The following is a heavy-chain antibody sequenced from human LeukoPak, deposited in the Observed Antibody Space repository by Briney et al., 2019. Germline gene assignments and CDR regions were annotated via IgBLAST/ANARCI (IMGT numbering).Heavy chain of an antibody. CDR3: ARGAAAGMSLDY. D-gene: IGHD6-13*01. Sequence: SQTRSLTCTVAGGSISSHYWSWIRQPPGKGIGWIGYIYYSGSTNYNPSLKSRVTISVDTSKNQFSLKLSSVTAADTAVYYCARGAAAGMSLDYWGQGTLVTVSS. CDR1: GGSISSHY. CDR2: IYYSGST. J-gene: IGHJ4*02. V-gene: IGHV4-59*11.